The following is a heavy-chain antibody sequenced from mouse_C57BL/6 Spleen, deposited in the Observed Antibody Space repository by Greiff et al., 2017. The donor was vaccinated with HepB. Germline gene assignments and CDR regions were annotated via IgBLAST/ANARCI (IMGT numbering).Heavy chain of an antibody. D-gene: IGHD1-1*01. CDR2: ISSGSSTI. Sequence: DVKLVESGGGLVKPGGSLKLSCAASGFTFSDYGMHWVRQAPEKGLEWVAYISSGSSTIYYADTVKGRFTISRDNAKNTLFLQMTSLRSEDTAMYYCAFSASVVATDYYAMDYWGQRTAVTVSS. CDR1: GFTFSDYG. CDR3: AFSASVVATDYYAMDY. V-gene: IGHV5-17*01. J-gene: IGHJ4*01.